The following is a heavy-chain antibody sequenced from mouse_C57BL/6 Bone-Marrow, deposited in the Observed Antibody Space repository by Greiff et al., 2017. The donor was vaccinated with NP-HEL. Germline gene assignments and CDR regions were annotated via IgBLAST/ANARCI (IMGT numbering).Heavy chain of an antibody. CDR1: GYAFTNYL. V-gene: IGHV1-54*01. Sequence: QVQLQQSGAELVRPGTSVKVSCKASGYAFTNYLIEWVKQRPGQGLEWIGVINPGSGGTNYNEKFKGKATLTADKSSSTAYMQLSSLTSEDSAVYFCARDPYYYGSSYKGYFDVWGTGTTVTVSS. CDR3: ARDPYYYGSSYKGYFDV. D-gene: IGHD1-1*01. J-gene: IGHJ1*03. CDR2: INPGSGGT.